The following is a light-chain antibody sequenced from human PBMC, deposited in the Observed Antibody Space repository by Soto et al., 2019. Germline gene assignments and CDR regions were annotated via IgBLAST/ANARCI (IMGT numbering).Light chain of an antibody. J-gene: IGKJ1*01. CDR1: QTINTY. V-gene: IGKV1-39*01. CDR3: QQSYSNPQT. Sequence: DIQMTQSPSSLSASVGDRVTITCRASQTINTYLNWYQQKPGKAPKLLIYAASILQSGVPSRFSGSGSGTDFTLTINSLQPEDFETYFCQQSYSNPQTFGHGTKVDIK. CDR2: AAS.